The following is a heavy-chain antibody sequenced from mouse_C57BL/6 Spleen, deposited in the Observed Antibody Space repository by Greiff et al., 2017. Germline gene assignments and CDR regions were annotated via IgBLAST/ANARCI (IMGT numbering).Heavy chain of an antibody. CDR3: AKSGGTSYYYAMDY. V-gene: IGHV2-5*01. D-gene: IGHD2-14*01. CDR1: GFSLTSYG. Sequence: QVHVKQSGPGLVQPSQSLSITCTVSGFSLTSYGVHWVRQSPGKGLEWLGVIWRGGSTDYNAAFMSSLSITKDNSKSQVFFKMNSLQADDTSIYYCAKSGGTSYYYAMDYWGQGTSVTVSS. J-gene: IGHJ4*01. CDR2: IWRGGST.